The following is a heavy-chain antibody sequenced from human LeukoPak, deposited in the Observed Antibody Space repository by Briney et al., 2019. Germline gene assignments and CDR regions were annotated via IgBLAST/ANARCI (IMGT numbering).Heavy chain of an antibody. CDR3: VSPRGFSYGYFEY. CDR1: GGSISSISAY. D-gene: IGHD5-18*01. CDR2: IYYSKNT. Sequence: SETLSLTCTVSGGSISSISAYWGWIRQPPGKGLEWIGSIYYSKNTYYNPSLKSRVTISADTSKNQFSLTLGSVSATDTAVYYCVSPRGFSYGYFEYWGPGTLVTVSS. J-gene: IGHJ4*02. V-gene: IGHV4-39*01.